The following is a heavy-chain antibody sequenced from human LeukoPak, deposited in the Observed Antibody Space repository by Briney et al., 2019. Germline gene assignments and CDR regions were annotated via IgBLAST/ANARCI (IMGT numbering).Heavy chain of an antibody. Sequence: SVKVSCKASGGTFSSYAISWVRQAPGQGLEWMGGIIPIFGTANYAQKFQGRVTITADESTSTAYMELSSLRSEDTAVYYCARDLDIVVVPAAIYEGPYYYYGMDVWGKGTTVTVSS. CDR3: ARDLDIVVVPAAIYEGPYYYYGMDV. V-gene: IGHV1-69*13. CDR2: IIPIFGTA. CDR1: GGTFSSYA. D-gene: IGHD2-2*01. J-gene: IGHJ6*04.